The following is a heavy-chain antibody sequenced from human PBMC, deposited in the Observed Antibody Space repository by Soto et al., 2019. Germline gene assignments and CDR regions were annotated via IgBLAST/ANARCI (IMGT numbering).Heavy chain of an antibody. J-gene: IGHJ3*02. V-gene: IGHV3-30-3*01. CDR2: ISYDGNNE. D-gene: IGHD1-26*01. CDR3: ARDGYSGRSDGFDI. CDR1: GFTFSAYT. Sequence: QVQLVGSGGGVVQPGRSLRLSCAASGFTFSAYTMHWVRQPPGKGLEWVAVISYDGNNERYTDPVKGRFTVSRDKSKSILYLQMNSLKSEDTAVYYCARDGYSGRSDGFDIWGQGTMVTVSS.